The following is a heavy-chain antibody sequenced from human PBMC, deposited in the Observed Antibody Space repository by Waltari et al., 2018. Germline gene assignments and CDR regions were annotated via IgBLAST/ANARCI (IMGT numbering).Heavy chain of an antibody. CDR2: IKQDGSDK. J-gene: IGHJ4*02. CDR1: GFPFSNYW. CDR3: AIGGVETSWYWRY. Sequence: EVQLVESGGGLVQPGGSLRLSCAASGFPFSNYWMSWVRQSPGQGLEWVASIKQDGSDKYYVDSVKGRFTVSRDNARNSLYLQMNSLRAEDTAMYYCAIGGVETSWYWRYWGQGTLVTVSS. D-gene: IGHD6-13*01. V-gene: IGHV3-7*01.